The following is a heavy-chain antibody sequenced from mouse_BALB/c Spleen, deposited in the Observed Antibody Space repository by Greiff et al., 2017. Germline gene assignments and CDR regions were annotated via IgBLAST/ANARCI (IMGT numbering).Heavy chain of an antibody. D-gene: IGHD2-1*01. CDR3: ARDGNYGEAWFAY. V-gene: IGHV3-6*02. CDR1: GYSITSGYY. CDR2: ISYDGSN. J-gene: IGHJ3*01. Sequence: EVKLQESGPGLVKPSQSLSLTCSVTGYSITSGYYWNWIRQFPGNKLEWMGYISYDGSNNYNPSLKNRISITRDTSKNQFFLKLNSVTTEDTATYYCARDGNYGEAWFAYWGQGTLVTVSA.